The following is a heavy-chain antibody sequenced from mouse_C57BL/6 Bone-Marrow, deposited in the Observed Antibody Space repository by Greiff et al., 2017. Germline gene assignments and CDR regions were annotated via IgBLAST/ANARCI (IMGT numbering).Heavy chain of an antibody. J-gene: IGHJ2*01. CDR1: GFNIKDDY. CDR2: IDPENGDT. Sequence: EVQLQQSGAELVRPGASVKLSCTASGFNIKDDYMHWVKQRPEQGLEWIGWIDPENGDTEYASKFQGKATITADTSSNTAYLQLSSLTSEDTAVYYCTTLNYDGSSYVDYWGQGTTLTVSS. D-gene: IGHD1-1*01. V-gene: IGHV14-4*01. CDR3: TTLNYDGSSYVDY.